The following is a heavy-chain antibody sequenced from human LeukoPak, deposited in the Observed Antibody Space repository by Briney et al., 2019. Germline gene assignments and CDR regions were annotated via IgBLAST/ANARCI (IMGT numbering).Heavy chain of an antibody. D-gene: IGHD6-13*01. CDR2: FYSGGST. CDR3: ARSGIAAPGSSWFDP. V-gene: IGHV4-39*07. J-gene: IGHJ5*02. CDR1: GDSISGSKYF. Sequence: SETLSLTCTVFGDSISGSKYFWGWIRQPPGKGLEWIGNFYSGGSTYYNPSLKSRVTISVDTSKNQFSLKLISVTAADTAVYYCARSGIAAPGSSWFDPWGQGTLVTVSS.